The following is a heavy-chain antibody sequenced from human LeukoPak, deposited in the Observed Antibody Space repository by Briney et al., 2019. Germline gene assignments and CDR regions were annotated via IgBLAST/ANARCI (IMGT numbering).Heavy chain of an antibody. CDR1: GFTFSSYS. CDR2: ISSSSRSYI. CDR3: AKGGAQV. J-gene: IGHJ4*02. D-gene: IGHD1-26*01. Sequence: GGSLRLSCAASGFTFSSYSMNWVRQAPGKGLEWVSSISSSSRSYIYYADSVRGRFIISRDSSKNTLYLQMNSLRAEDTAVYYCAKGGAQVGGQGTLVTVSS. V-gene: IGHV3-21*04.